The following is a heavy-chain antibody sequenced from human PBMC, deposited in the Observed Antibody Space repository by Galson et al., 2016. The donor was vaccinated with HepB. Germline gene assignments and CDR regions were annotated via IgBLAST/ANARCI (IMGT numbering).Heavy chain of an antibody. CDR3: AKRIGAGGEFDY. D-gene: IGHD6-13*01. V-gene: IGHV3-23*01. Sequence: SLRLSCAASGFTFSSYAMSWVRQAPGRGLEWVSAISITVSSTYYADSVKGRFTISRDISKNTLYLQMNTLRSEDTAIYYCAKRIGAGGEFDYWGQGTLVTVSS. CDR2: ISITVSST. J-gene: IGHJ4*02. CDR1: GFTFSSYA.